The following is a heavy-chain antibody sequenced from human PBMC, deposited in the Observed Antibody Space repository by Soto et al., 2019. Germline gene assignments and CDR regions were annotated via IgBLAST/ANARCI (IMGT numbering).Heavy chain of an antibody. D-gene: IGHD6-19*01. Sequence: GGSLRISCAASGFTFISYWMHWVRQAPGKGLVWVSRINSDGSSTSYADSVKGRSTISRDNAKNTLYLQMNSLRAEGTAVYYCARAYDSSGSEYYWGQGTLVTSPQ. CDR2: INSDGSST. J-gene: IGHJ4*02. CDR3: ARAYDSSGSEYY. V-gene: IGHV3-74*01. CDR1: GFTFISYW.